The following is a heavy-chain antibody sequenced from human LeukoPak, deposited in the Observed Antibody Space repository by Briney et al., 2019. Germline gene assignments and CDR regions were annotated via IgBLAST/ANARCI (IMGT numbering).Heavy chain of an antibody. CDR2: ISTSSIYT. D-gene: IGHD1-26*01. V-gene: IGHV3-21*01. CDR1: GFTFSRYS. Sequence: PGGSLRLSCAASGFTFSRYSMNWVRQAPGKGLEWVSSISTSSIYTYYADSMRGRFTISRDNAKNSIYLQMNSLRAEDTAVYYCARVVGSLYNWFDPWGQGTLVTVSS. CDR3: ARVVGSLYNWFDP. J-gene: IGHJ5*02.